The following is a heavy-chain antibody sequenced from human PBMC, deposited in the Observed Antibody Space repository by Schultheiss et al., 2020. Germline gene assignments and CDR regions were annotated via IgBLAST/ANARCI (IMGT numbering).Heavy chain of an antibody. V-gene: IGHV4-4*02. CDR2: IYHSGSA. Sequence: SQTLSLTCAVSGGSISSSNWWSWVRQPPGKGLEWIGEIYHSGSANYNPSLKSRVTISVDTSKNQFSLKLSSVTAADTAVYYCARVGYCSSTSCYGIYRDMDVWGKGTTVTVSS. CDR1: GGSISSSNW. J-gene: IGHJ6*03. D-gene: IGHD2-2*01. CDR3: ARVGYCSSTSCYGIYRDMDV.